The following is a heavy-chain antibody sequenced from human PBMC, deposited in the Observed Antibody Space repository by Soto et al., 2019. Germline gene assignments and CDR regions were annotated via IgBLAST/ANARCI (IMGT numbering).Heavy chain of an antibody. Sequence: ASVKVSCKASGYTFTSYGISWVRPAPGQGLEWMGWISAYNGNTNYAQKLQGRVTMTTDTSTSTAYMELRSLRSDDTAVYYCARVRYQLLWTRAVFDPWGQGILVTVSS. J-gene: IGHJ5*02. V-gene: IGHV1-18*01. CDR1: GYTFTSYG. D-gene: IGHD2-2*01. CDR3: ARVRYQLLWTRAVFDP. CDR2: ISAYNGNT.